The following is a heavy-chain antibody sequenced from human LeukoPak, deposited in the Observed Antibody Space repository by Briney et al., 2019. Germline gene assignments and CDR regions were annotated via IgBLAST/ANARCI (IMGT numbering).Heavy chain of an antibody. J-gene: IGHJ3*02. Sequence: SETLSLTCTVSGGSISSYYWSWIRQPPGKGLEWIGYIYYSGSTNYNPSLKSRVTISVDTSKNQFSLKLSSVTAADTAVYYCARHPHIVVVPAAIGRAFDIWGQRTMVTVSS. CDR1: GGSISSYY. CDR3: ARHPHIVVVPAAIGRAFDI. CDR2: IYYSGST. V-gene: IGHV4-59*08. D-gene: IGHD2-2*01.